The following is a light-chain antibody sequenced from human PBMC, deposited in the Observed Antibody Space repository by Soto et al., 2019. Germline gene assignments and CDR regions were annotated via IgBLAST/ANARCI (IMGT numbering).Light chain of an antibody. J-gene: IGKJ4*01. CDR1: QTVSNN. CDR3: QHYNECPLT. Sequence: ERVMTQFPATLSVSPGAKATLSCRASQTVSNNLAWYQQKPGQTPRLLIYFASTRATGVPARFSGSGYGTEFTFTISNLQSEDSAVYSCQHYNECPLTFGGGTKLETK. CDR2: FAS. V-gene: IGKV3-15*01.